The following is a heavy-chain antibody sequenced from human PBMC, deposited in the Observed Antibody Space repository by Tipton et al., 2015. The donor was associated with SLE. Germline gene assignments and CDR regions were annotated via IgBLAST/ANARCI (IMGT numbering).Heavy chain of an antibody. CDR1: GGSFSGYY. Sequence: TLSLTCAVNGGSFSGYYWNWIRQTPGKGLEWIGDINDSGSTNYNPSLKSRVTISVDTSENQVSLNLGSVTAADTAIYYCARGGEGASFGKYDFWGQGTLVTVSS. CDR2: INDSGST. D-gene: IGHD1-26*01. J-gene: IGHJ4*02. V-gene: IGHV4-34*01. CDR3: ARGGEGASFGKYDF.